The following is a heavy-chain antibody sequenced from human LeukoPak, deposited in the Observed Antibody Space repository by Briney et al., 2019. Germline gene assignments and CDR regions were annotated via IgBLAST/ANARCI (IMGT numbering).Heavy chain of an antibody. Sequence: GGALTVSRAASGFTFTDFYMSWIRQAPGKGLEWLSDISRSSTDTNYADSVKGRFTISRDNAKNSLFLQLNSLRAEDTAVYYCARKTYYYDSGSYSKSYYFDYWGQGTLVTVSS. J-gene: IGHJ4*02. CDR2: ISRSSTDT. CDR3: ARKTYYYDSGSYSKSYYFDY. CDR1: GFTFTDFY. V-gene: IGHV3-11*06. D-gene: IGHD3-10*01.